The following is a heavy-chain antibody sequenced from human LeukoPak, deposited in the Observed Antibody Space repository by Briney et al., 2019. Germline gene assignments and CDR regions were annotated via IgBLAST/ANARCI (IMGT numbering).Heavy chain of an antibody. J-gene: IGHJ4*02. V-gene: IGHV3-7*01. CDR1: GFTFSSYA. CDR2: IRQDGSEK. CDR3: ARGRGGFDY. Sequence: GGSLRLSCAASGFTFSSYAMSWVRQAPGKGLEWVANIRQDGSEKYYVDSVKGRFTISRDNAKNSLYLQMNSLRAEDTAVYYCARGRGGFDYWGQGTLVTVSS.